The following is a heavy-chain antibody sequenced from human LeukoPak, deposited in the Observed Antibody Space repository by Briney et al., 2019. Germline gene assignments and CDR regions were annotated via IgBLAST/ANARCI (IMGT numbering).Heavy chain of an antibody. CDR1: GYTFTSYG. Sequence: ASLKLSCTASGYTFTSYGISWVRQAPGQGLEWMGWISAYNGNTNYAETLQGRVTMTTDTSTSTAYLELRSLRSDDTAVYYCARGVGYYDILTGYYRASYSDYWGQGTLVTVSS. J-gene: IGHJ4*02. V-gene: IGHV1-18*04. CDR3: ARGVGYYDILTGYYRASYSDY. D-gene: IGHD3-9*01. CDR2: ISAYNGNT.